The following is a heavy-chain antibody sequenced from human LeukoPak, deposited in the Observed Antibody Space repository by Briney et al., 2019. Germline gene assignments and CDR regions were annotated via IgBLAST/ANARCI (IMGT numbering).Heavy chain of an antibody. CDR1: GGSFSRVSYY. CDR3: ARGGLLNWFDP. CDR2: IYTSGST. D-gene: IGHD1-26*01. V-gene: IGHV4-61*02. Sequence: SQTLSLTCTVSGGSFSRVSYYWSSIRQPAGKGLEWIGRIYTSGSTNYNPPLKSRVTISVDTSKNQFSLKLSSVSAADTAVYYCARGGLLNWFDPWGQGTLVTVSS. J-gene: IGHJ5*02.